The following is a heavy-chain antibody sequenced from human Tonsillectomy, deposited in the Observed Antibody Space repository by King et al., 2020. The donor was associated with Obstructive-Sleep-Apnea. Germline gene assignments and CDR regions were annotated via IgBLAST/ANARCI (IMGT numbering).Heavy chain of an antibody. J-gene: IGHJ4*02. CDR3: ARMSNSGGSGPYYFDY. V-gene: IGHV2-26*01. Sequence: TLQESGPVLVKPTETLTLTCTVSGFSLSNARMGVSWIRQPPGQALEWLAHIFSNDEKSYSTSLKSRLTISKDTSKSQVVLTMTNMDPVDTATYYCARMSNSGGSGPYYFDYWGQGTLVTVSS. D-gene: IGHD3-10*01. CDR2: IFSNDEK. CDR1: GFSLSNARMG.